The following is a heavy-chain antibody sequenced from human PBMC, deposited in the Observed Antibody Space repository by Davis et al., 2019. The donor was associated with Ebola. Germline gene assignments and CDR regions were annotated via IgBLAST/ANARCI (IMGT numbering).Heavy chain of an antibody. V-gene: IGHV4-39*01. CDR3: ARRVYYGDYGPFDL. Sequence: PSETLSLTCTVSGVSVSSATYYWGWIRQPPGKGLEWIGTVYYSGSTYDNPSLKSRVTMSVDPPKSQFSLKLTSVTAADTAVYFCARRVYYGDYGPFDLWGQGILVTVSS. CDR2: VYYSGST. J-gene: IGHJ4*02. D-gene: IGHD4-17*01. CDR1: GVSVSSATYY.